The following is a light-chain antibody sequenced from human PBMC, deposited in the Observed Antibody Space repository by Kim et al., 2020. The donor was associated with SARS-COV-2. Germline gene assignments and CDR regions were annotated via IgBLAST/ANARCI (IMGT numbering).Light chain of an antibody. V-gene: IGKV3D-15*01. CDR2: GAS. CDR1: QGFSSN. J-gene: IGKJ2*01. Sequence: EIVMTQSPATLSVSPGERATLSCRASQGFSSNLAWYQQKPGQAPRLLIYGASNRATGIPARFSGSGSGTEFTLTISSLQSEDFAVYYCSQYNKWPPNYTFGRETKLEIK. CDR3: SQYNKWPPNYT.